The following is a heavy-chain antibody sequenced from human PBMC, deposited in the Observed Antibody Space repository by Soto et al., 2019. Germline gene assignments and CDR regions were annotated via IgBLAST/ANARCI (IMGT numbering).Heavy chain of an antibody. CDR2: IYYSGST. J-gene: IGHJ3*02. CDR1: GGSVSSGSYY. CDR3: ARAGAKVVTATDAFDI. D-gene: IGHD2-21*02. Sequence: PSETLSLTCTVSGGSVSSGSYYWSWIRQPPGKGLEWIGYIYYSGSTNYNPSLKSRVTISVDTSKNQFSLKLSSVTAADTAVYYCARAGAKVVTATDAFDIWGQGTMVTVSS. V-gene: IGHV4-61*01.